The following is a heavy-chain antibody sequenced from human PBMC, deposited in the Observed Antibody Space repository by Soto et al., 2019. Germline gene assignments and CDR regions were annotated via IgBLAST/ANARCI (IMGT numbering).Heavy chain of an antibody. CDR3: AKGSPYYYASSGCLYFDL. CDR1: GFTFSSYA. D-gene: IGHD3-22*01. V-gene: IGHV3-23*01. Sequence: EVQLLESGGGLVQPGGSLRLSCAASGFTFSSYAMSWVRQAPGKGLEWVSAISGSGGSTYYADSVKGRFTISRDNXKXTXXLQMNSLRGEDTAVYYGAKGSPYYYASSGCLYFDLWGRGTLVTVSS. J-gene: IGHJ2*01. CDR2: ISGSGGST.